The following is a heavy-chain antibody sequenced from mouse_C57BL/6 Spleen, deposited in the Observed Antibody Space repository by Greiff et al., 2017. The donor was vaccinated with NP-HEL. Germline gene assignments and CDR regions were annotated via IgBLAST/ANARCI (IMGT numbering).Heavy chain of an antibody. Sequence: EVKVVESEGGLVQPGSSMKLSCTASGFTFSDYYMAWVRQVPEKGLEWVANINYDGSSTNYLDSLKGRFIISRDNAKNILYLQISSLKSEDTATYYCARLDSSGYGDFDYWGQGTTLTVSS. D-gene: IGHD3-2*02. J-gene: IGHJ2*01. CDR3: ARLDSSGYGDFDY. CDR2: INYDGSST. CDR1: GFTFSDYY. V-gene: IGHV5-16*01.